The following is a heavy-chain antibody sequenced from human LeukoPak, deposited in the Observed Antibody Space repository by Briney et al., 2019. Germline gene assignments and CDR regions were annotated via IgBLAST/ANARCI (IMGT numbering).Heavy chain of an antibody. J-gene: IGHJ4*02. Sequence: SETLSLTCNVSGYTINSGYYWSWIPQSPGNGLEWIGETTQSGTTDYNPSLKDRVTISVDTSKNQFSLKLTSVTAADTAVYYCARGPAYMWLRAGSVCYFDFWGQGVLVTVSS. CDR2: TTQSGTT. D-gene: IGHD3-10*01. CDR1: GYTINSGYY. V-gene: IGHV4-38-2*02. CDR3: ARGPAYMWLRAGSVCYFDF.